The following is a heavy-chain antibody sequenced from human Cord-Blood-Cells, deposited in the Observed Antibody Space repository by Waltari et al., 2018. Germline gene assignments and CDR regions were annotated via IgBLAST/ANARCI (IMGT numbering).Heavy chain of an antibody. CDR1: GGSFSGYY. CDR2: INHSGST. V-gene: IGHV4-34*01. J-gene: IGHJ6*02. D-gene: IGHD3-3*01. Sequence: TCAVYGGSFSGYYWSWIRQPPGKGLEWIGEINHSGSTNYNPSLKSRVTISVDTSKNQFSLKLSSVTAADTAVYYCARGYRITIFGVVIARYGMDVWGQGTMVTVSS. CDR3: ARGYRITIFGVVIARYGMDV.